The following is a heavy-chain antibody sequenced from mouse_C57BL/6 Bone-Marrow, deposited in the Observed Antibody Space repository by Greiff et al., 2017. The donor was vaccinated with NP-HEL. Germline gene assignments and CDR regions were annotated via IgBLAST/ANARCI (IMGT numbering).Heavy chain of an antibody. CDR3: ARRRDYYDYLFAY. CDR1: GYSFTGYY. D-gene: IGHD2-4*01. V-gene: IGHV1-42*01. J-gene: IGHJ3*01. Sequence: VQLQQSGPELVKPGASVKISCKASGYSFTGYYMNWVKQSPEKSLEWIGEINPSTGGTTYNQKFKAKATLTVDKSSSTAYMQLKSLTSEDSAVYYCARRRDYYDYLFAYWGQGTLVTVSA. CDR2: INPSTGGT.